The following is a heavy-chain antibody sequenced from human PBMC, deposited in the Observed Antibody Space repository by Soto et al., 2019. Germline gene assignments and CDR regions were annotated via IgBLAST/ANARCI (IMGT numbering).Heavy chain of an antibody. CDR1: GFTFRSYA. Sequence: GGSLRLSCGASGFTFRSYAMSWVRQAPGKGLEWVSAISVSGGSTYYADSVKGRFTISRDNSKNTLYLQMNSLRAEDTAVYYCAKVSTYYYDSSGPRAQGVYYYYGMDVWGQGTTVTVSS. CDR3: AKVSTYYYDSSGPRAQGVYYYYGMDV. CDR2: ISVSGGST. J-gene: IGHJ6*02. V-gene: IGHV3-23*01. D-gene: IGHD3-22*01.